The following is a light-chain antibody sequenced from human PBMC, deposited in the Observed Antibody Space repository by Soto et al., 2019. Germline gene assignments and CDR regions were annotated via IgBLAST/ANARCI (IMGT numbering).Light chain of an antibody. V-gene: IGKV1-27*01. J-gene: IGKJ1*01. CDR3: PKYYNAPET. CDR1: QGISSY. CDR2: AAS. Sequence: DIQMTQSPSSLSASVGDRVTITCRASQGISSYLAWYQQKPGKVPKVLIYAASTLQSGVPSRFSGSGSGTDFTLTISSLQPEDVATYYCPKYYNAPETFGQGTKVEIK.